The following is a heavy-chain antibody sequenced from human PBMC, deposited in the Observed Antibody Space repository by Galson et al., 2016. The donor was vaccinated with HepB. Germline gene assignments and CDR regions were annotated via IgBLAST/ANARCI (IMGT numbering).Heavy chain of an antibody. D-gene: IGHD5-18*01. V-gene: IGHV3-23*01. CDR3: ARVKFSSGSYWFFDL. Sequence: SLRLSCAASGFSFSSYAMSWVRQAPGKGLEWVSGITSGGTTYYADSVKGRFTIYRDNAKNSLYLQMNGLRAEDPAVDYCARVKFSSGSYWFFDLWGRGTLVTVSA. CDR2: ITSGGTT. CDR1: GFSFSSYA. J-gene: IGHJ2*01.